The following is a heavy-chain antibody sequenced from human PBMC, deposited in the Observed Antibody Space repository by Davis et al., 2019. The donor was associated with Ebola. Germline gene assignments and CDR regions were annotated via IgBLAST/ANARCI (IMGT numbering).Heavy chain of an antibody. V-gene: IGHV6-1*01. CDR3: ARRRTGTAPGLDS. J-gene: IGHJ4*02. Sequence: SQTPSLTCAISGDTASSNTAAWNWIRQSPSRGLEWLGRTYYRSKWSTDYAVSVKSRITISPDTSKNQFSLQLNSVTPEDTAVYYCARRRTGTAPGLDSWGQGTLVTVSS. CDR2: TYYRSKWST. CDR1: GDTASSNTAA. D-gene: IGHD1-7*01.